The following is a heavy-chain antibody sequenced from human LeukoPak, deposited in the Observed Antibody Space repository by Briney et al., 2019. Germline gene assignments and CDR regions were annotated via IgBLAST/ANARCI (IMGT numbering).Heavy chain of an antibody. CDR1: GFTFSDFY. V-gene: IGHV3-11*01. D-gene: IGHD2-15*01. CDR2: ISNSGSFI. CDR3: ARVALFNWFDS. Sequence: PGGSLRLSCAASGFTFSDFYMTWIRQAPGKGLEWVSYISNSGSFINYADSVKGRFTIFRDNAKNSLYLQMSSLRAEDMALYYCARVALFNWFDSWGQGTLVTVSS. J-gene: IGHJ5*01.